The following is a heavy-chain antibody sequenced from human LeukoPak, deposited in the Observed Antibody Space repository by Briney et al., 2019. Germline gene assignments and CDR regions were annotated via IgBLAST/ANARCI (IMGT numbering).Heavy chain of an antibody. CDR3: AKGGYSSGRNKFDY. D-gene: IGHD6-19*01. J-gene: IGHJ4*02. CDR2: ILENGSNQ. CDR1: GFTFSNYI. Sequence: GGSLRLSCAASGFTFSNYIMHWVRQAPGKGLDWVAVILENGSNQYYADSVKGRFTISRDNSKNTLYLQMNSLGAEDTALYYCAKGGYSSGRNKFDYWGQGTLVTVSS. V-gene: IGHV3-30*04.